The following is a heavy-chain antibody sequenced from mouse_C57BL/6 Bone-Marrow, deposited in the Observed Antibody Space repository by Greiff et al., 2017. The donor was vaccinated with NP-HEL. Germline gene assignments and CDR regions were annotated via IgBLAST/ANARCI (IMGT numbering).Heavy chain of an antibody. D-gene: IGHD1-1*01. Sequence: QVQLQQSGPELVKPGASVKISCKASGYTFTDYYINWVKQRPGQGLEWIGWIFPGSGSTYYNEKFKGTATLTVDKSSSTAYMLLSSLTSEDSAVYFCARDYGSSYGPFDYWGQGTTLTVSS. CDR1: GYTFTDYY. CDR3: ARDYGSSYGPFDY. V-gene: IGHV1-75*01. CDR2: IFPGSGST. J-gene: IGHJ2*01.